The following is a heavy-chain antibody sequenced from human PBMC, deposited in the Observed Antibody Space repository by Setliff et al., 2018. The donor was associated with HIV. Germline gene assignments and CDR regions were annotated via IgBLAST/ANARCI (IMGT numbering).Heavy chain of an antibody. J-gene: IGHJ5*02. CDR3: ARDNGRYFDRGWFDP. V-gene: IGHV3-48*03. Sequence: PGGSLRLSCAASGFTSSNYEMNWVRQAPGKGLEWVSYISSSGTTIYYADSVKGRFTISRDNAKNSLCLQMNSLRAEDTAVYYCARDNGRYFDRGWFDPWGQGALVTVSS. D-gene: IGHD3-9*01. CDR1: GFTSSNYE. CDR2: ISSSGTTI.